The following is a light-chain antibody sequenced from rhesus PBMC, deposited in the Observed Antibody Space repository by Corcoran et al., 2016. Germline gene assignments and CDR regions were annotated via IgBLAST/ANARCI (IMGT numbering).Light chain of an antibody. CDR1: QSVSFS. V-gene: IGKV3-42*01. Sequence: EIVMTQSPATLSLSPGERATLSCRASQSVSFSLAWYQQKPGQAPKLLIYGTATMATGIPERVSGRGSGTVVTLTISSLEPEDVGVYYCQQDYRWPLTFGGGTKVELK. CDR2: GTA. J-gene: IGKJ4*01. CDR3: QQDYRWPLT.